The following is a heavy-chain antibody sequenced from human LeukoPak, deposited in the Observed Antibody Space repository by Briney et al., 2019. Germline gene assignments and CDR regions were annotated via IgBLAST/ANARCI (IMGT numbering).Heavy chain of an antibody. Sequence: VASVKVSCKVSGYTLTELSMHWVRQAPGKGLEWMGGFDPEDGETIYAQKFQGRVTMTEDRSTNTAYMELSSLTSEDPAGYYCATHSGNQWELRGFYDWGQRPPATV. V-gene: IGHV1-24*01. CDR1: GYTLTELS. CDR3: ATHSGNQWELRGFYD. CDR2: FDPEDGET. D-gene: IGHD1-26*01. J-gene: IGHJ4*02.